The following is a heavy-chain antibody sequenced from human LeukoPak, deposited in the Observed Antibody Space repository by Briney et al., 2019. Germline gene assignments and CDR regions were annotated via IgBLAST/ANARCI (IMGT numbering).Heavy chain of an antibody. Sequence: SQTLSLTCTVCGGSMSSAGEYGRWGRQQRGGGGRWIVYIFYRGRTIYNPAPKSQLNSAVKKSTNQFSLKLSSVTAADTAVYYCARVRVPSAENDAFDIWGQGTMVTVSS. CDR1: GGSMSSAGEY. CDR3: ARVRVPSAENDAFDI. V-gene: IGHV4-31*01. D-gene: IGHD2-15*01. CDR2: IFYRGRT. J-gene: IGHJ3*02.